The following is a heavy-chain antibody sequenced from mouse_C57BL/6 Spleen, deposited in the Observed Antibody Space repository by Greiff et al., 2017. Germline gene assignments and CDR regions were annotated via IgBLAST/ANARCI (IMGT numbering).Heavy chain of an antibody. J-gene: IGHJ4*01. CDR1: GFTFSDYY. Sequence: EVHLVESEGGLVQPGSSMKLSCTASGFTFSDYYMAWVRQVPEKGLEWVANINYDGSSTYYLDSLKSRFIISRDNAKNILYLQMSSLKSEDTATYYCARDHVHYAMDYWGQGTSVTVSS. V-gene: IGHV5-16*01. CDR2: INYDGSST. CDR3: ARDHVHYAMDY.